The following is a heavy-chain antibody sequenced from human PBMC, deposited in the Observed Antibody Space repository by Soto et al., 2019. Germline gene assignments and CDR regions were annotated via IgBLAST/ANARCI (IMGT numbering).Heavy chain of an antibody. D-gene: IGHD3-10*01. CDR2: IACDDDK. CDR1: VFSVSNSAMC. J-gene: IGHJ6*02. CDR3: ARTASTMVRRVLALMSYYSYRLDI. Sequence: SVPTLVNPKRTRTLTCTVSVFSVSNSAMCVSWIRHPPGKALEWLALIACDDDKYYSTSLKTRLTISKDTSQNQVVLTMTNMDPVATPTYYCARTASTMVRRVLALMSYYSYRLDIWGQETTVTVS. V-gene: IGHV2-70*01.